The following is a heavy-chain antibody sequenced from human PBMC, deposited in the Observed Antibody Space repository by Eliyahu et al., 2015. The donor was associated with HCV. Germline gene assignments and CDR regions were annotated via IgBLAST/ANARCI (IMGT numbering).Heavy chain of an antibody. Sequence: EVQLVESGGGLVQPGESLRLSCATSGFTFXSCGMGWVRQPPGKGLEWVSTIGYSGGSTYYADSVKGRFTISRDNSKNTLYLQMNSLRAEDSAIYYCAKRTDTSGSRGGHFDYWGQGTLVTVSS. CDR2: IGYSGGST. V-gene: IGHV3-23*04. CDR1: GFTFXSCG. CDR3: AKRTDTSGSRGGHFDY. J-gene: IGHJ4*02. D-gene: IGHD3-10*01.